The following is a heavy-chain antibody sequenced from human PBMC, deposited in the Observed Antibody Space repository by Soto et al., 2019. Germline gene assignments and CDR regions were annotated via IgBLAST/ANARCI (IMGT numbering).Heavy chain of an antibody. CDR3: TKHHQGEHSSSWYPIYYFDY. D-gene: IGHD6-13*01. Sequence: EVQLLESGGGLVQPGGSLRLSCAASGFTFSSYAMSWVRQAPGKGLEWVPAISGRGGSTYYVDSVKGRFTISRDNSKNTLYLQVNSLRAEDTAVYYCTKHHQGEHSSSWYPIYYFDYWGQGTLVTVSS. CDR2: ISGRGGST. V-gene: IGHV3-23*01. J-gene: IGHJ4*02. CDR1: GFTFSSYA.